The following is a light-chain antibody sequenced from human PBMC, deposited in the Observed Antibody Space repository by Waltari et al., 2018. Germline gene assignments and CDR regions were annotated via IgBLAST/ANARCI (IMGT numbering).Light chain of an antibody. V-gene: IGKV3-20*01. CDR1: QSVSRA. CDR3: QHYVRLPAT. J-gene: IGKJ1*01. CDR2: GAS. Sequence: EIVLTQSPGSLSSSPGERVTLSCRASQSVSRALAWYQQKPVQAPRLLIFGASNRATGIPDRFSGSGSETDFGLTISRLEPEDFAVYYCQHYVRLPATFGRGTKVEIK.